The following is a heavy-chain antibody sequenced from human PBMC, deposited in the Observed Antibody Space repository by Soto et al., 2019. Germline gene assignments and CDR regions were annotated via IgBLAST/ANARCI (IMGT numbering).Heavy chain of an antibody. J-gene: IGHJ4*02. CDR2: ISTDRGDT. D-gene: IGHD2-15*01. Sequence: ASVKVSCKASGYSFTTHDITWLRQAPGKGLEWVGGISTDRGDTIYPQNLQGRVTMTTDSSTSTVYMELKSLRSDDTAVYYCARDDLNRGGKYFDYWGQGTLVTVPP. CDR1: GYSFTTHD. CDR3: ARDDLNRGGKYFDY. V-gene: IGHV1-18*01.